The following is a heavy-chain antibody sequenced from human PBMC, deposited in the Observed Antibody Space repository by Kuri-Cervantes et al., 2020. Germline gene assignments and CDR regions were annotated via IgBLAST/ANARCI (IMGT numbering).Heavy chain of an antibody. D-gene: IGHD2-15*01. CDR2: IIPIFGTA. CDR1: GYTFTTYA. J-gene: IGHJ4*02. CDR3: ARQGCSGGSCYSGSIDY. Sequence: SVKVSCKASGYTFTTYAMHWVRQAPGQRLEWMGGIIPIFGTANYAQKFQGRVTITADESTSTAYMELSSLRSEDTAVYYCARQGCSGGSCYSGSIDYWGQGTLVTVSS. V-gene: IGHV1-69*13.